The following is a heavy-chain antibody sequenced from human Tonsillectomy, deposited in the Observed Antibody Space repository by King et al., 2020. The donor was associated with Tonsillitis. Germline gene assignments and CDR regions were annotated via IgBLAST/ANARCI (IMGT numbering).Heavy chain of an antibody. CDR1: GFSLSNAKMG. V-gene: IGHV2-26*01. CDR3: ARTTRYNWNYDARDV. J-gene: IGHJ6*02. CDR2: IFSNDEK. Sequence: TLKESGPVLVKPTETLTLTCTVSGFSLSNAKMGVSWIRQPPGKALEWLAHIFSNDEKSYSTSLKIRVTISKDTSKSPVVLTMTIMDPVDTATYYCARTTRYNWNYDARDVWGQGTTVTVSS. D-gene: IGHD1-20*01.